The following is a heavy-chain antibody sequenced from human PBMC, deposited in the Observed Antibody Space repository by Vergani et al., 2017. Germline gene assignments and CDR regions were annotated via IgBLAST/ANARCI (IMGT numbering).Heavy chain of an antibody. Sequence: QVQLVESGGGVVQPGGSLRLSCAASGFTFSSYGLHWVRPAPGKGFEWVAVMWYDGSNKYYADSVKGRFTISRDSSKKTLYLQMNGLRAEDTAVYYCARGAGYCSSTSCPPTLRHYYYYIDVWGKGTTVTVSS. CDR2: MWYDGSNK. D-gene: IGHD2-2*01. CDR3: ARGAGYCSSTSCPPTLRHYYYYIDV. CDR1: GFTFSSYG. J-gene: IGHJ6*03. V-gene: IGHV3-33*01.